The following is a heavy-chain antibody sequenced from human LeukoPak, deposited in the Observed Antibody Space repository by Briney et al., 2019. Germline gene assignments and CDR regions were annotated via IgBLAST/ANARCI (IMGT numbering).Heavy chain of an antibody. V-gene: IGHV3-53*04. CDR3: ARVRDSAMAYVDY. J-gene: IGHJ4*02. Sequence: PGGSLRLSCAASGFXVTTNYISWVRQAPGKGLEWVSVIYSGGSTYYADSVKGRFTISRHNSKNTLYLQMNSLRGEDTAVYYCARVRDSAMAYVDYWGQGTLVTVSS. D-gene: IGHD5-18*01. CDR2: IYSGGST. CDR1: GFXVTTNY.